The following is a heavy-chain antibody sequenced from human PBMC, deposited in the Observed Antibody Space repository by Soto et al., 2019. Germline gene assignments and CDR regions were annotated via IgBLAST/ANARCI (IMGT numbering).Heavy chain of an antibody. V-gene: IGHV4-31*03. CDR3: ARDVGGYSSSWSPSYFDY. Sequence: QVQLQESGPGLVKPSQTLSLTCTVSGGSISSGVHYWSWIRQHPGKGLEWIGYIYYRGSTYYNPSLESRVTISVDTSQSQFSLKLSSVTAADTAVYYRARDVGGYSSSWSPSYFDYWGQGTLVTVSS. D-gene: IGHD6-13*01. CDR1: GGSISSGVHY. CDR2: IYYRGST. J-gene: IGHJ4*02.